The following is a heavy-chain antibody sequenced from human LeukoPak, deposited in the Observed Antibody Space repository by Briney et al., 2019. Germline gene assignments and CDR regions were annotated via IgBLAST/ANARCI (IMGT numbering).Heavy chain of an antibody. Sequence: PGGSLRLSCAASGFTFSSYAMSGVRQAPGKGLEGGSAISGSGGATYYPDSVKSRFTSSRDNSKNTLYLHVSSLRAEDTAVYYCAKILFGESTYDAFDIWGQGTMVTVSS. CDR1: GFTFSSYA. CDR3: AKILFGESTYDAFDI. D-gene: IGHD3-10*01. J-gene: IGHJ3*02. V-gene: IGHV3-23*01. CDR2: ISGSGGAT.